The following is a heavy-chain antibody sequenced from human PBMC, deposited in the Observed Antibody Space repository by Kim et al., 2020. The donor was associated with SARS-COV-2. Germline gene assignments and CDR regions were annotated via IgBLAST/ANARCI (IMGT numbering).Heavy chain of an antibody. J-gene: IGHJ4*02. D-gene: IGHD6-13*01. V-gene: IGHV1-46*01. CDR3: AREEGIAAAFDY. Sequence: SYAQKFQGRVTMTRDTSTSTVYMELSSLRSEDTAVYYCAREEGIAAAFDYWGQGTLVTVSS.